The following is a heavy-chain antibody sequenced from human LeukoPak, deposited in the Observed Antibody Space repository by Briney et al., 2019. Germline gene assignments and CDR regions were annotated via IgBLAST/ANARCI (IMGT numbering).Heavy chain of an antibody. J-gene: IGHJ5*02. CDR2: INHSGST. CDR3: ARGRIAPFDP. V-gene: IGHV4-34*01. D-gene: IGHD3-16*02. Sequence: EWIGEINHSGSTNYHPSLKSRVTISVDTSKNQFSLKLSSVAAADTAVYYCARGRIAPFDPWGQGTLVTVSS.